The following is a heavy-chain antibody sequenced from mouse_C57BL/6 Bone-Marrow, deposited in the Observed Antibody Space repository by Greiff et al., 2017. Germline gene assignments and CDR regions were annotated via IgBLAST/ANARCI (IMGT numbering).Heavy chain of an antibody. J-gene: IGHJ3*01. CDR3: AREDDGYYSAWFAY. V-gene: IGHV1-69*01. Sequence: QVQLQQPGAELVMPGASVKLSCKASGYTFTSYWMHWVKQRPGQGLEWIGAIDPSDSYTNYNQKFKGKSTLTVDKSSSTAYMQLSSLTSEDSAVYYCAREDDGYYSAWFAYWGQGTLVTVSA. CDR2: IDPSDSYT. CDR1: GYTFTSYW. D-gene: IGHD2-3*01.